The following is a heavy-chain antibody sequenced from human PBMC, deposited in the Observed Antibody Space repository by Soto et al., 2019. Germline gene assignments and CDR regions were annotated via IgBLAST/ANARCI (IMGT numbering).Heavy chain of an antibody. V-gene: IGHV4-4*02. CDR2: IFHSGST. Sequence: PSETLSLTCAVSGGSMRSNNRWSWVRQPPGKGLEWIGEIFHSGSTIYNPSLKTRVTISVDKSKNQFSLKLSSVTAADTAVYYCARVYSGSYSDSWGQGTLVTVSS. J-gene: IGHJ4*02. CDR3: ARVYSGSYSDS. CDR1: GGSMRSNNR. D-gene: IGHD1-26*01.